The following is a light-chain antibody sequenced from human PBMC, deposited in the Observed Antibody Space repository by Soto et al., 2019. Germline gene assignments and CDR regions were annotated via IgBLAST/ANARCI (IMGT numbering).Light chain of an antibody. Sequence: QSALTQPRSVSGSPGQSVTISCTGSSSDVGGSKYVSWYQQHPDKAPKLMIYDVSKRPSGVPARFSGSKSGNTASLTISGLQTEDEADYYCATWDDSRKGVFGTGTKVTVL. J-gene: IGLJ1*01. CDR2: DVS. CDR3: ATWDDSRKGV. V-gene: IGLV2-11*01. CDR1: SSDVGGSKY.